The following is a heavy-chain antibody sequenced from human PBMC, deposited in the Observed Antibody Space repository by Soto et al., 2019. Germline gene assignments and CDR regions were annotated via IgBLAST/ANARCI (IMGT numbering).Heavy chain of an antibody. CDR2: INAGNGNT. V-gene: IGHV1-3*01. Sequence: ASVKVSCKASGYTFTSYAMHWVRQAPGQRLEWMGWINAGNGNTKYSQKFQGRVTITRDTSASTAYMELSSLRSEDTAVYYCARDAKEYSSSSYYFDDWGQGTLVTVAS. CDR3: ARDAKEYSSSSYYFDD. J-gene: IGHJ4*02. D-gene: IGHD6-6*01. CDR1: GYTFTSYA.